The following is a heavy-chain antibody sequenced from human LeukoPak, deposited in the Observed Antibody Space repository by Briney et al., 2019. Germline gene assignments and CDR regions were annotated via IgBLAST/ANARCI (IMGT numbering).Heavy chain of an antibody. CDR2: ISSSSSTI. J-gene: IGHJ6*01. Sequence: PGGSLRLSCAASGFTFSSYSMNWVRQAPGKGLEWVSYISSSSSTIYYADSVKGRFTISRDNAKNSLYLQMNSLRDEDTAVYYCASQRDYHHYYGMDVWGQGTTVTVSS. CDR1: GFTFSSYS. CDR3: ASQRDYHHYYGMDV. V-gene: IGHV3-48*02.